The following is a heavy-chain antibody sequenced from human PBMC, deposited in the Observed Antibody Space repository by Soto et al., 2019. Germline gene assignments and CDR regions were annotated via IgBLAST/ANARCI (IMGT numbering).Heavy chain of an antibody. D-gene: IGHD5-18*01. Sequence: QITLKESGPTLVKPTQTLTLTCTFSGFSLSSDRVGVAWIHQPPGKALEWLALIYWDDDKRYSPSLKSRLTISKDTSKNHVVLTMTNMDPVDTGTYYCTLSGGYSYADYWGQGTLVTVSS. V-gene: IGHV2-5*02. CDR1: GFSLSSDRVG. CDR3: TLSGGYSYADY. CDR2: IYWDDDK. J-gene: IGHJ4*02.